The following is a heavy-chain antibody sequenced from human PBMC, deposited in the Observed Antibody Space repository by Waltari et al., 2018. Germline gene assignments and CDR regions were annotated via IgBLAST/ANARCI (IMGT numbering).Heavy chain of an antibody. CDR1: RFTFSTYW. CDR2: IKQDGSEK. J-gene: IGHJ6*03. Sequence: EVQLVESGGGLVQPGGSLRLSCAASRFTFSTYWMNWVRQGPGKGREWVAKIKQDGSEKYYVDSVKGRVTISRDNAKNSLYLRMNSLRAEDTAVYYCARGPGAYYMDVWGKGTTVTISS. D-gene: IGHD7-27*01. CDR3: ARGPGAYYMDV. V-gene: IGHV3-7*04.